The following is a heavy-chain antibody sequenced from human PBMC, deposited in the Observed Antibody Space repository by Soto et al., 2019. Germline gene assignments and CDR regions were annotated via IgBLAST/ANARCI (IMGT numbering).Heavy chain of an antibody. CDR3: ARMGSRSSTFDY. CDR2: IWYDGSNK. V-gene: IGHV3-33*01. D-gene: IGHD6-13*01. Sequence: GGSLRLSCAASGFTFSSYGMHWVRQAPGKGLEWVAVIWYDGSNKYYADSVKGRFTISRDNSKNTLYLQMNSLRAEDTAVYYCARMGSRSSTFDYWGQGTLVTVSS. CDR1: GFTFSSYG. J-gene: IGHJ4*02.